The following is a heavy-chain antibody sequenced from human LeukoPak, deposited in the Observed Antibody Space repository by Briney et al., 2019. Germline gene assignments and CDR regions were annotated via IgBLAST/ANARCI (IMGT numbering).Heavy chain of an antibody. D-gene: IGHD6-13*01. CDR2: IYPGDSDT. Sequence: GESLKISCQASGYNFTNYWIAWVRQMPGKGLEWMGIIYPGDSDTRYSPSFQGQVTISADKSISTAYLQWSSLKASDTAMYYCARSVSSWYPEYFQHWGQGTLVTVSS. V-gene: IGHV5-51*01. J-gene: IGHJ1*01. CDR3: ARSVSSWYPEYFQH. CDR1: GYNFTNYW.